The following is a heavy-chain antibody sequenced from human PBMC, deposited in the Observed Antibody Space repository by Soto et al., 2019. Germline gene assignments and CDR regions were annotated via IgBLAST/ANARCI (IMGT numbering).Heavy chain of an antibody. CDR1: GYTFTSYY. J-gene: IGHJ3*01. V-gene: IGHV1-46*01. Sequence: QVQLVQSGAEVKEPGAPVKLSCKTSGYTFTSYYIHWVRQAPGQGLEWMAIINPSDGDTGYTQKFQGRVAVTRDMSTSTVYLDLSSLKSEDTAVYYCALNAFDFWGQGTMVTVSS. CDR3: ALNAFDF. CDR2: INPSDGDT.